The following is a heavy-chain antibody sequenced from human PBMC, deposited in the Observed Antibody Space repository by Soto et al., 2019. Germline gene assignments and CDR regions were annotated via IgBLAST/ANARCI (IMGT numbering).Heavy chain of an antibody. J-gene: IGHJ5*02. V-gene: IGHV4-30-4*01. CDR3: GRDLTRNAHCIDP. CDR1: GDYIHVGGYY. D-gene: IGHD2-2*01. CDR2: IYYTGKT. Sequence: SETLSLTCSVSGDYIHVGGYYWTWIRQRPGKGLEWMGYIYYTGKTYYNPSLERRLTMSVDRSTNQFSLRLTSVTAADTAVYFCGRDLTRNAHCIDPWGEGTLVTVSS.